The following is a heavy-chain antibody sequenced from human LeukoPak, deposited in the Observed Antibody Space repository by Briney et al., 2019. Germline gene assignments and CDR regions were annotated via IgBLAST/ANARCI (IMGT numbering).Heavy chain of an antibody. Sequence: ASVKVACKASGYTFTSYGIAWVRQAPGQGLERVGWIRAWTGDAKYAQKFEGRVTLTQNTSTGTAYMELKTLNSGATAVYFWAGDRLPGHTAGWSVDSWGQGSLVTVSS. J-gene: IGHJ4*02. D-gene: IGHD6-19*01. CDR3: AGDRLPGHTAGWSVDS. CDR2: IRAWTGDA. CDR1: GYTFTSYG. V-gene: IGHV1-18*04.